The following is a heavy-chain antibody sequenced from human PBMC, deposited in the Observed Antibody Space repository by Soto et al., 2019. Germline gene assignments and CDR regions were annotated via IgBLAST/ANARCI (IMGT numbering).Heavy chain of an antibody. J-gene: IGHJ6*03. CDR1: GYTFTSYD. CDR2: MNPNSGNT. V-gene: IGHV1-8*01. CDR3: ARGGKTYDFWSGYYYYMDV. D-gene: IGHD3-3*01. Sequence: ASVKVSCKASGYTFTSYDINWVRQATGQGLEWMGWMNPNSGNTGYAQKFQGRVTMTRNTSISTAYMELSSLRSEDTAVYYCARGGKTYDFWSGYYYYMDVWGKGTTVTVSS.